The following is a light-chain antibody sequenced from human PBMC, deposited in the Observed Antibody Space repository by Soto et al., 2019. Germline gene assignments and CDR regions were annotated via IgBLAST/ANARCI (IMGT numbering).Light chain of an antibody. J-gene: IGKJ5*01. CDR3: QQRHMWPIT. CDR1: QSVRSS. V-gene: IGKV3-15*01. Sequence: EIVMTQSPATLSVSPGERATLSCGASQSVRSSLAWYQQKPGQAPRLLIHGASTRAPGVPARFSGSGSGTDFTLTISSLEPEDSAVYYCQQRHMWPITFGQGTRLEIK. CDR2: GAS.